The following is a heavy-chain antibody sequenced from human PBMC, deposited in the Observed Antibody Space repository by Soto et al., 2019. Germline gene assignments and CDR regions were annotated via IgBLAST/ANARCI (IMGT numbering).Heavy chain of an antibody. D-gene: IGHD3-16*01. CDR2: IYWDDDK. Sequence: QITLKESGPTLVKPTQTLTLTCTFSGFSLSTTGKSVPWIRQPPGKALEWLSVIYWDDDKRYSPSLNTRLTSAKDTSKNHVVLKLTNMDPSDTGTYYCAHSRGDGDYFPYWGQGTLVSVSS. CDR3: AHSRGDGDYFPY. J-gene: IGHJ4*02. V-gene: IGHV2-5*02. CDR1: GFSLSTTGKS.